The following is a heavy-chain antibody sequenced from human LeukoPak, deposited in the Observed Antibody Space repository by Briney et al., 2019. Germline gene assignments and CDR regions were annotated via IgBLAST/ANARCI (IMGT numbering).Heavy chain of an antibody. CDR1: GFTFSSYS. V-gene: IGHV3-7*01. J-gene: IGHJ4*02. D-gene: IGHD1-20*01. CDR2: IKEDGSEK. CDR3: ARDWDNWNDFNLDGNY. Sequence: GGSLRLSCAASGFTFSSYSMNWVRQAPGKGLEWVANIKEDGSEKYYVDSVKGRFTISRDNAKNSLYLQMNSLRAEDTAVYYCARDWDNWNDFNLDGNYWGQGTLVTVSS.